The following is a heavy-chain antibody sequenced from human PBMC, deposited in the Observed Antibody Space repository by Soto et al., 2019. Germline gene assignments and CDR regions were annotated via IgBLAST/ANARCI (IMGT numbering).Heavy chain of an antibody. J-gene: IGHJ4*02. D-gene: IGHD6-19*01. V-gene: IGHV3-11*06. Sequence: GGSLRLSCAASGFTFSYYYMSWIRQAPGKGLEWVSYISSSSSYTNYADSVKGRFTISRDNAKNSLYLQMNSLRAEDTAVYYCARTPTIAVAGTLDYWGQGTLVTVSS. CDR3: ARTPTIAVAGTLDY. CDR2: ISSSSSYT. CDR1: GFTFSYYY.